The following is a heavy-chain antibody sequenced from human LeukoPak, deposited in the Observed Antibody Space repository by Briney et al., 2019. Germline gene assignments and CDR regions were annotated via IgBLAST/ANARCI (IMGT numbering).Heavy chain of an antibody. Sequence: GGSLRLSCAASGFTFSSYSMNWVRQAPGKGLEWVSSISSSSSYIYYADSVKGRFTISRDNAKNSLYLQMNSLRAEDTAVYYCAKSIGSSGYSDAFDIWGQGTMVTVSS. D-gene: IGHD3-22*01. J-gene: IGHJ3*02. V-gene: IGHV3-21*04. CDR1: GFTFSSYS. CDR2: ISSSSSYI. CDR3: AKSIGSSGYSDAFDI.